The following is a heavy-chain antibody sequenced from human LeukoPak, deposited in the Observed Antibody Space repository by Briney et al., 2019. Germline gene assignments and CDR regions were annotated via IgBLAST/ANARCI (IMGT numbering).Heavy chain of an antibody. Sequence: SETLSLTCTVSGGSISSSSYYWGWIRQPPGKGLEWIGSIYYSGSTNYNPSLKSRVTISVDTSKNQFSLKLSSVTAADTAVYYCARDAGSGWERYWYFDLWGRGTLVTVSS. J-gene: IGHJ2*01. CDR1: GGSISSSSYY. CDR3: ARDAGSGWERYWYFDL. V-gene: IGHV4-39*07. CDR2: IYYSGST. D-gene: IGHD6-19*01.